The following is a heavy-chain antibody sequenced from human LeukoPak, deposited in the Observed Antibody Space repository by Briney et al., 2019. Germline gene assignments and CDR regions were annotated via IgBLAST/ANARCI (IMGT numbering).Heavy chain of an antibody. CDR3: ARSCGGDCYVPSYYYYYYMDV. CDR2: ISSSSSTI. V-gene: IGHV3-48*01. D-gene: IGHD2-21*02. J-gene: IGHJ6*03. Sequence: GGSLRLSCAASGFTFSSYEMNWVRQAPGKGLEWVSYISSSSSTIYYADSVKGRFTISRDNAKNSLYLQMNSLRAEDTAVYYCARSCGGDCYVPSYYYYYYMDVWGKGTTVTVSS. CDR1: GFTFSSYE.